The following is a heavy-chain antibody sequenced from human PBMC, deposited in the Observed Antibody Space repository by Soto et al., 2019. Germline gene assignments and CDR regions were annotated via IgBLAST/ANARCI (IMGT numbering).Heavy chain of an antibody. Sequence: GGSLRLSCAASGFTFSGSAMHWVRQASGKGLEWVGRIRSKANSYATAYAASVKGRFTISRDDSKNTAYLQMNSLKTEDTAVYYCARVSSGFIKAYYYYMDIWGKGTMVTVSS. V-gene: IGHV3-73*01. CDR3: ARVSSGFIKAYYYYMDI. D-gene: IGHD3-22*01. CDR1: GFTFSGSA. J-gene: IGHJ6*03. CDR2: IRSKANSYAT.